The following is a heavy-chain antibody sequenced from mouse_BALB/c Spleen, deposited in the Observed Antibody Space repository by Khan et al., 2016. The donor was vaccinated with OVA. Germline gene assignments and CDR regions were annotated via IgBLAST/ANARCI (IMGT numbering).Heavy chain of an antibody. V-gene: IGHV1-5*01. CDR1: GYTFTSYW. Sequence: VQLQQSGTVLARPGASVKMSCKASGYTFTSYWMHWVKQRPGQGLEWIGAVYPGNSDTNYNQKFKGKAKLTAGTSTSTAYLELNSLTNEDSAVYYYTRNGFGNYESWDYWGQGTTLTVSS. CDR2: VYPGNSDT. J-gene: IGHJ2*01. D-gene: IGHD2-1*01. CDR3: TRNGFGNYESWDY.